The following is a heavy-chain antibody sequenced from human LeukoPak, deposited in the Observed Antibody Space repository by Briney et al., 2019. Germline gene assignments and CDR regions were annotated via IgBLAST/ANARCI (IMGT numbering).Heavy chain of an antibody. Sequence: GGSLRLSCAASEFPVSSNYMTWVRQAPGKGLEWVSVIYSGGSTYYADSVKGRFTISRDDSKSTLYLQMNSLRVEDTAVYYCAKAGMTRFDYWGQGIMVTVSS. J-gene: IGHJ4*02. CDR2: IYSGGST. D-gene: IGHD1-20*01. CDR3: AKAGMTRFDY. V-gene: IGHV3-53*01. CDR1: EFPVSSNY.